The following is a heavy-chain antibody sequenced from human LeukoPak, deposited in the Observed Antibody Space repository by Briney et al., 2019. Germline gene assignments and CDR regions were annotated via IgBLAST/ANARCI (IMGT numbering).Heavy chain of an antibody. D-gene: IGHD1-26*01. J-gene: IGHJ4*02. CDR1: GGSISSYY. CDR3: ARSPLTFIVGAPQYYFDY. V-gene: IGHV4-4*07. Sequence: SETLSLTCTVSGGSISSYYWSWIRQPAGKGLEWIGRIYTSWSTNYNPSLKSRVTISVDTSKNQFSLKLSSVTAADTTVYYCARSPLTFIVGAPQYYFDYWGQGTLVTVSS. CDR2: IYTSWST.